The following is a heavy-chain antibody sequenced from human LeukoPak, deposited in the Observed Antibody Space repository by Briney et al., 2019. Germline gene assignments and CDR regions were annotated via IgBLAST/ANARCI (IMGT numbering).Heavy chain of an antibody. CDR1: GFTFSSYA. D-gene: IGHD6-13*01. CDR3: AKGDLKVGSLRRGAFDI. V-gene: IGHV3-23*01. J-gene: IGHJ3*02. Sequence: PGRSLRLSCAASGFTFSSYAMSWVRQAPGKGLEWVSAISGSGGSTYYADSVKGRFTISRDNSKNTLYLQMNSLRAEDTAVYYCAKGDLKVGSLRRGAFDIWGQGTMVTVSS. CDR2: ISGSGGST.